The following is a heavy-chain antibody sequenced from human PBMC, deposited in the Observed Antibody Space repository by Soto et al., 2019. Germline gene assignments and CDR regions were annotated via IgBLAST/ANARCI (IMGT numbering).Heavy chain of an antibody. J-gene: IGHJ6*02. Sequence: PGGSLRLSCAASGFTFSSYSMNWFRQAPGKGLEWVSSSSSSSTYIYYADSVKGRFTISRDNAKNSLYLQMNSLRAEDTAVYFCARVYYSNLPYYFYYMDVWGQGTTVTVSS. CDR1: GFTFSSYS. CDR3: ARVYYSNLPYYFYYMDV. D-gene: IGHD4-4*01. V-gene: IGHV3-21*01. CDR2: SSSSSTYI.